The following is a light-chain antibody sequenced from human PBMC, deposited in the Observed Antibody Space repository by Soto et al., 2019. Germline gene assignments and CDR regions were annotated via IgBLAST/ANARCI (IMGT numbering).Light chain of an antibody. CDR2: DAF. J-gene: IGKJ4*02. CDR1: QDSRNY. Sequence: DIQMTQSPSSLSASVGDRVTITCQASQDSRNYLNWYQQKPGKAPKLLIYDAFNLQTGDPSRFRGSGYGTECALAISSLQPEDISKDYCPHCEDLPLTCGGGTKVEIK. CDR3: PHCEDLPLT. V-gene: IGKV1-33*01.